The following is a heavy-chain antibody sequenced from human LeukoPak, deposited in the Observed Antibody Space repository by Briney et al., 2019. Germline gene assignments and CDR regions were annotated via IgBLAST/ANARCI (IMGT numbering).Heavy chain of an antibody. J-gene: IGHJ3*02. CDR2: MYYSGST. V-gene: IGHV4-59*02. CDR1: GDSVSLYY. Sequence: PSETLSLTCTVCGDSVSLYYWSWLRQPPGKGLEWMGNMYYSGSTTYNPSLKSRITLSVDTSKNQFSLKLSSVTAADTAVYYCARGMFAFDIWGQGTMVTVSS. CDR3: ARGMFAFDI. D-gene: IGHD3-10*02.